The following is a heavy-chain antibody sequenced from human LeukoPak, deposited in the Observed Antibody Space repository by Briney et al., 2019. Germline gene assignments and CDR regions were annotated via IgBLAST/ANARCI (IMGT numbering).Heavy chain of an antibody. CDR3: ARDYGDSSFDY. D-gene: IGHD4-17*01. Sequence: GGSLRLSCAASGFTFSSYWMHWVRQAPGKGLVWVSRINSDGSSTSYADSVKGRFTISRDNAKNTLYLQMNGLRAEDTAVYYCARDYGDSSFDYWGQGTLVTVSS. V-gene: IGHV3-74*01. J-gene: IGHJ4*02. CDR1: GFTFSSYW. CDR2: INSDGSST.